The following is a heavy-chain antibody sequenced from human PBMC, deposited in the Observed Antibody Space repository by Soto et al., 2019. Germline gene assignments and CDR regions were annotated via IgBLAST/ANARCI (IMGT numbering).Heavy chain of an antibody. V-gene: IGHV4-59*01. CDR2: IYYSGST. J-gene: IGHJ4*02. D-gene: IGHD3-22*01. CDR1: GGSISSYY. CDR3: ARARSFYGSGYLFDY. Sequence: PSETLSLTCTVSGGSISSYYWSWIRQPPGKGLERIGYIYYSGSTNYNPSLKSRVTISVDTSKNQFSLKLSSVTAADTAVYYCARARSFYGSGYLFDYWGQGTLVTVSS.